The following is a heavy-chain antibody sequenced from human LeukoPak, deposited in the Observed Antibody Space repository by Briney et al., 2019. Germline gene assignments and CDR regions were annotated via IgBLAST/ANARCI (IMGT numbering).Heavy chain of an antibody. V-gene: IGHV3-48*03. CDR1: GFTFSSYE. CDR2: ISGSGTTI. Sequence: GGSLILSCAASGFTFSSYEMSWVRQAPGKGLEWISHISGSGTTIYYGDSVKGRFTISRDNAKNSLYLQMNSLRAEDTAIYYCAREGSSSCYDSCNWFDPWGQGTLVTVSS. D-gene: IGHD2-2*01. CDR3: AREGSSSCYDSCNWFDP. J-gene: IGHJ5*02.